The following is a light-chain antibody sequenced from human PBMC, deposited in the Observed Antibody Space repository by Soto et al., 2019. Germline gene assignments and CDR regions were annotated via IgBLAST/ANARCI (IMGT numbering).Light chain of an antibody. CDR3: QQYYTSWWT. V-gene: IGKV4-1*01. CDR2: WAS. Sequence: DIVMTQSPDSLAVSLGERATINCKSSQSVLSTSNNKNFLAWYQQKPGQPPRLLIYWASTRGSGVPDRFSGGGSGTDFTLTISSRQAEDVAVYYCQQYYTSWWTFGQGTKVEIK. CDR1: QSVLSTSNNKNF. J-gene: IGKJ1*01.